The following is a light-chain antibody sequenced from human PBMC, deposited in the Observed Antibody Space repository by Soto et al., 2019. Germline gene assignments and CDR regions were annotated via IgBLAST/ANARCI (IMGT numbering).Light chain of an antibody. CDR1: QSFRGL. V-gene: IGKV3-11*01. Sequence: TQSPVTLSLSPGEIATLSCRASQSFRGLLAWYQQKPGQSPRLLIYDASNRATGIPARFSGSGSGTDFTLTIVGLEPEDFAIYYCQQRASWPPFTFGQGTKVDIK. J-gene: IGKJ2*01. CDR2: DAS. CDR3: QQRASWPPFT.